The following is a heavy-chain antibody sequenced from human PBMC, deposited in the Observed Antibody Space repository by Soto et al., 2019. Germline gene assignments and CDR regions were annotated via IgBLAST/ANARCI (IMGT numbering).Heavy chain of an antibody. CDR1: GYTFTSYG. V-gene: IGHV1-18*01. CDR3: ARDGYYDSSGYYGY. D-gene: IGHD3-22*01. CDR2: ISAYNGNT. Sequence: PSVKVSCKASGYTFTSYGISWVRQAPGQGLEWMGWISAYNGNTNYAQKLQGRVTMTTDTSTSTAYMELRSLRSDDTAVYYCARDGYYDSSGYYGYWGQGTLVTVSS. J-gene: IGHJ4*02.